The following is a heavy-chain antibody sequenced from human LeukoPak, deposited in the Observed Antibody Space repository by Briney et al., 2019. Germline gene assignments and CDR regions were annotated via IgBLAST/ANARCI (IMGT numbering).Heavy chain of an antibody. Sequence: SETLSLTCAVYGGSFSDYYWSWMRQPPGKGLEWIGEINQSGSTNYNPSLKSRVTISVDTSKNQFSLKLSSVTAADTAVYYCARGLSSRSSHGDWFDPWGQGTLVTVSS. V-gene: IGHV4-34*01. CDR1: GGSFSDYY. J-gene: IGHJ5*02. CDR2: INQSGST. D-gene: IGHD2-2*01. CDR3: ARGLSSRSSHGDWFDP.